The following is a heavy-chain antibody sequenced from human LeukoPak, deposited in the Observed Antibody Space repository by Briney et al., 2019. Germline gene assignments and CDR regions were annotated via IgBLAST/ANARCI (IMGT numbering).Heavy chain of an antibody. Sequence: GGSLRLSCAASGFTFSEYYMSWIRQAPGKGLEWVSSISSSGSTIYYAGSVKGRFTLCRDNAKDSLYLQMNGLRAEDTAVYYSARRSSHHSHYFDYSGEGTLVTVSS. D-gene: IGHD3-10*01. CDR1: GFTFSEYY. V-gene: IGHV3-11*04. CDR3: ARRSSHHSHYFDY. J-gene: IGHJ4*02. CDR2: ISSSGSTI.